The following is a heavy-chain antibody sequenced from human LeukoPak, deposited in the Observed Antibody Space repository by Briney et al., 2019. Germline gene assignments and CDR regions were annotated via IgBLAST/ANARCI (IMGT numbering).Heavy chain of an antibody. CDR2: INPNSGGT. J-gene: IGHJ5*02. V-gene: IGHV1-2*02. Sequence: ASVKVPCKASGYTFTGYYMHWVRQAPGQGLEWMGWINPNSGGTNYAQKFQGRVTMTRDTSISTAYMELSRLRSDDTAVYYCATNGYCSSTSCYEDWFDPWGQGTLVTVSS. D-gene: IGHD2-2*01. CDR3: ATNGYCSSTSCYEDWFDP. CDR1: GYTFTGYY.